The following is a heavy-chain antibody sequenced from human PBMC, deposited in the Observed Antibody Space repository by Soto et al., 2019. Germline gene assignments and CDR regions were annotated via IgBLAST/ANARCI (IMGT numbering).Heavy chain of an antibody. CDR1: GGSISSGDYY. V-gene: IGHV4-30-4*01. CDR2: IYYSGST. D-gene: IGHD3-9*01. J-gene: IGHJ4*02. Sequence: SETLSLTCTVSGGSISSGDYYWSWIRQPPGRGLEWIGYIYYSGSTYYNPSLKSRVTISVDTSKNQFSLKLSSVTAADTAVYYCASVSYFNAFDYWGQGTLVTVSS. CDR3: ASVSYFNAFDY.